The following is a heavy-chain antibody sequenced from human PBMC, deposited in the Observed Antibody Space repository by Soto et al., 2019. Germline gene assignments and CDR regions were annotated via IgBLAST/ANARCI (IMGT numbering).Heavy chain of an antibody. CDR1: GFNFDDYT. CDR3: TKGYGVGYNFGAFDS. CDR2: INWNGDKR. V-gene: IGHV3-43*01. D-gene: IGHD5-18*01. J-gene: IGHJ4*02. Sequence: QPGGSLRLSCAASGFNFDDYTMHWVRQSPGKGLEWVSLINWNGDKRWYAASVKGRFTISRDKNADYLYLHISILRNEDAGLYYCTKGYGVGYNFGAFDSWGQGTLVTVSS.